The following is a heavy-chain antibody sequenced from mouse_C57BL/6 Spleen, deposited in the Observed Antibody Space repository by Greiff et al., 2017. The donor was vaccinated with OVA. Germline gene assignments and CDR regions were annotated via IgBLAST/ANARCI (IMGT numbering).Heavy chain of an antibody. D-gene: IGHD4-1*01. CDR1: CFSFTSYG. CDR2: IWSGGST. V-gene: IGHV2-2*01. Sequence: VQLHQSGPCLLPPSQPLSLPFPFSCFSFTSYGVHWVRQSPGKGLEWLGVIWSGGSTDYNAAFISRLSISKDNSKSQVFFKMNSLQADDTAIYYCARANWDGAFDYWGQGTTLTVSS. CDR3: ARANWDGAFDY. J-gene: IGHJ2*01.